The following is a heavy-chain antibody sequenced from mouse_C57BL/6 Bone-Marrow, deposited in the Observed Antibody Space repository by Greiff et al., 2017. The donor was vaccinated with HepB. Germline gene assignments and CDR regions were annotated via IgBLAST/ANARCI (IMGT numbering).Heavy chain of an antibody. Sequence: EVQLVESGGGLVQPGGSLKLSCAASGFTFSDYGMAWVRQAPRKGPEWVAFISNLAYSIYYADTVTGRFTISRENAKNTLYLEMSSLRSEDTAMYYCARAFYYDYDEFAYWGQGTLVTVSA. CDR3: ARAFYYDYDEFAY. CDR1: GFTFSDYG. CDR2: ISNLAYSI. J-gene: IGHJ3*01. V-gene: IGHV5-15*01. D-gene: IGHD2-4*01.